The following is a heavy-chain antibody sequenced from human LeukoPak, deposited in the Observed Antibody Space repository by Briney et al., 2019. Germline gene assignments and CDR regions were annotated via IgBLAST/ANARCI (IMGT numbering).Heavy chain of an antibody. V-gene: IGHV3-30*04. CDR2: ISYDGSNK. CDR1: GFTFSSYA. Sequence: GGSLRLSCAASGFTFSSYAMHWVRQTPGKGLEWVAVISYDGSNKYYADSVKGRFTISRDNSKNTLYLQMNSLRAEDTAVYYCARDSYCSGGSCYSDWFDPWGQGTLVTVSS. J-gene: IGHJ5*02. D-gene: IGHD2-15*01. CDR3: ARDSYCSGGSCYSDWFDP.